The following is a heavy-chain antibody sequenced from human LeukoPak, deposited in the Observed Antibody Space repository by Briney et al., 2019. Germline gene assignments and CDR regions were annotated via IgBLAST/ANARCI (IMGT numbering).Heavy chain of an antibody. Sequence: GGSLKISCQGSGYTFTNYWIGWVRQMPGKGLEWMGIIFAADSDTRYSPSFQGQVTISVDKSIDTAYLQWSSLKASDTAIYYCARRGSGWYVDYWGQGTLVTVSS. D-gene: IGHD6-19*01. CDR1: GYTFTNYW. CDR2: IFAADSDT. V-gene: IGHV5-51*01. CDR3: ARRGSGWYVDY. J-gene: IGHJ4*02.